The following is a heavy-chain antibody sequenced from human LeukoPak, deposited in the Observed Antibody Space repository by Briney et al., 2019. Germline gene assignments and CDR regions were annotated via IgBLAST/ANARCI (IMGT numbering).Heavy chain of an antibody. CDR2: IRYDGIKN. Sequence: WGSLRLSCAVSGFTFSTYGMHWVRQAPGKGLEWGAFIRYDGIKNNYADSVTGHFTITRGSSKNTLYLQMNSLRDEDTAVYYCAKAGLVRGGALDSWGQGTLVTVSS. D-gene: IGHD4/OR15-4a*01. CDR3: AKAGLVRGGALDS. V-gene: IGHV3-30*02. CDR1: GFTFSTYG. J-gene: IGHJ4*02.